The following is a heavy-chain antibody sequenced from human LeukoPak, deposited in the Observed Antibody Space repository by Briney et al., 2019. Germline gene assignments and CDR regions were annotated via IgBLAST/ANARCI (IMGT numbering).Heavy chain of an antibody. CDR2: IKQDGSEK. D-gene: IGHD2-15*01. V-gene: IGHV3-7*03. CDR3: ARGGPYCSGASCAVRY. Sequence: GGSLRLSCAASGFTFSSYWMSWVRQAPGKGLEWVANIKQDGSEKYYVDSVKGRFTISRDNAKNSLYLQMNSLRAEDTAVYYCARGGPYCSGASCAVRYWGQGTLVTVSS. J-gene: IGHJ4*02. CDR1: GFTFSSYW.